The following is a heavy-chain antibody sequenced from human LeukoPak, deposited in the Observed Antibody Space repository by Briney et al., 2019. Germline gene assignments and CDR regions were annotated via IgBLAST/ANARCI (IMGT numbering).Heavy chain of an antibody. J-gene: IGHJ4*02. CDR1: GGSISSSSYY. D-gene: IGHD3-22*01. Sequence: SETLSLTCTVSGGSISSSSYYWGWIRQPPGKGLEWIGSIYYSGSTYYNPSLKSRVTISVDTSKNQFSLKLSSVTAADTAVYYCARGNCYDSSGFWDYWGQGTLVTVSS. V-gene: IGHV4-39*07. CDR3: ARGNCYDSSGFWDY. CDR2: IYYSGST.